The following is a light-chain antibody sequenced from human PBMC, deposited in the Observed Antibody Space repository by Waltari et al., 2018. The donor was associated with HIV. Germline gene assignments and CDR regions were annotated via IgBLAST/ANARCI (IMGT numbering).Light chain of an antibody. CDR1: GAGHE. Sequence: QSVLTQPPSVSGAPGQRVSISCTGSGAGHEVQWYQQIAGKAPKLLIFCNNKLPSGVPARVFGPKSGTLASLASTGLQPEDEAQYYCQSFDSSLTGFVFGSGTEVVVL. J-gene: IGLJ1*01. V-gene: IGLV1-40*01. CDR3: QSFDSSLTGFV. CDR2: CNN.